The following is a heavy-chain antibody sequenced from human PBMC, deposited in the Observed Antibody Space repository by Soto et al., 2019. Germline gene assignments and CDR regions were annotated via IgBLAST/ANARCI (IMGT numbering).Heavy chain of an antibody. J-gene: IGHJ4*02. D-gene: IGHD3-3*01. CDR3: ARGSLTIFGVVIHDY. V-gene: IGHV1-2*02. CDR2: INPNSGGT. CDR1: GYTSTGYS. Sequence: ASVKVSCKASGYTSTGYSMHWVRQAPGQGLEWMGWINPNSGGTNYAQKFQGRVTMTRDTSISTAYMELSRLTSDDTAVYYCARGSLTIFGVVIHDYWGQGTLVTV.